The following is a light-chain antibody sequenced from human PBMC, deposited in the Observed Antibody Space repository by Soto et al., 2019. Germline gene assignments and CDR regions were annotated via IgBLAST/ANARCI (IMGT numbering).Light chain of an antibody. V-gene: IGKV3D-15*01. CDR1: QSVSSN. J-gene: IGKJ1*01. Sequence: EIALTQSPATLSVFPGERATLSCLASQSVSSNLAWHQQKPGQAPRLLIYGASHRAAGIPARFSGSGFGTDFTLTISSLEPEDFAVYYCQQYNNWPPTWTFGQGTKVDI. CDR3: QQYNNWPPTWT. CDR2: GAS.